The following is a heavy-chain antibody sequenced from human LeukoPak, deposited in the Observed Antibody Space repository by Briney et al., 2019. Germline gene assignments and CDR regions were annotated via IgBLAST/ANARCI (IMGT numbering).Heavy chain of an antibody. Sequence: SETLSLTCTVSGGSISSGSYYWGWIRQPPGKGLEWIGSMYYSGNTYYNPSLKSRVTISVDTSKNQFSLKLSSVTAADTAVYYCARKVRPDYSRFDYWGQGTLVTVSS. CDR2: MYYSGNT. D-gene: IGHD4/OR15-4a*01. CDR3: ARKVRPDYSRFDY. CDR1: GGSISSGSYY. V-gene: IGHV4-39*01. J-gene: IGHJ4*02.